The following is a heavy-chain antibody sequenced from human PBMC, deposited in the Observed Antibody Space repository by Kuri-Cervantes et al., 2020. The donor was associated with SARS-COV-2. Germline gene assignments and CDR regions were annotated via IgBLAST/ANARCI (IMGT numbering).Heavy chain of an antibody. CDR2: INHSGST. Sequence: ESLKISCTGSGFTFGDYAMSWFRQAPGKGLEWIGEINHSGSTNYNPSLKSRVTISVDTSKNQFSLKLSSVTAADTAVYYCARGRIRPFDYWGQGTLVTVSS. CDR3: ARGRIRPFDY. J-gene: IGHJ4*02. V-gene: IGHV4-34*01. CDR1: GFTFGDYA.